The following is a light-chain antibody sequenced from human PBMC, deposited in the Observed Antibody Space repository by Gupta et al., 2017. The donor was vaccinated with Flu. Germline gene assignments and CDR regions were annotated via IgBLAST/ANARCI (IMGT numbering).Light chain of an antibody. V-gene: IGKV2-28*01. CDR3: MQALQTPRT. CDR2: WGS. J-gene: IGKJ1*01. CDR1: QSLLHSYGKNY. Sequence: VMTQSPLSLSVTPGEPASISCRSSQSLLHSYGKNYLDWYLQKPGQSPQLLIYWGSTRASGVPDRFSGSGSGTDFTLKISRVEAEDVGVYYCMQALQTPRTFGQGTKVQIK.